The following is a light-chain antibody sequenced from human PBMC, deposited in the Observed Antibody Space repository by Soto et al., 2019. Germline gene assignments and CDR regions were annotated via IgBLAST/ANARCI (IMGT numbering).Light chain of an antibody. CDR3: QQYDNYDIT. J-gene: IGKJ5*01. CDR2: DVS. CDR1: EDSNKF. Sequence: DIQMTQSPSSLSASVGDTVTITCQASEDSNKFLNWYQQKPGKAPKLLIYDVSNLETGVPSRFSGSGSETHFTLTINSLQPEDIATYYCQQYDNYDITFGQGTRLEI. V-gene: IGKV1-33*01.